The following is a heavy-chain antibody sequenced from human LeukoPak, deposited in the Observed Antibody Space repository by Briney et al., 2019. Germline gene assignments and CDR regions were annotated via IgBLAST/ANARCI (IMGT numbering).Heavy chain of an antibody. Sequence: GGSLRLSCAASGFTFSSYAMSWVRQAPGKGLGWVSAISGSGGSTYYADSVKGRFTISRDNSRNTLYLQMNSLRPEDTAVYYCGGLAVFDYWGQGTLVTVSS. V-gene: IGHV3-23*01. J-gene: IGHJ4*02. D-gene: IGHD2-15*01. CDR2: ISGSGGST. CDR1: GFTFSSYA. CDR3: GGLAVFDY.